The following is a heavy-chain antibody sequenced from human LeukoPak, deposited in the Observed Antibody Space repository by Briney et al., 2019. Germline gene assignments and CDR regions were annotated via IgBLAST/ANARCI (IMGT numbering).Heavy chain of an antibody. Sequence: SVRVSCKASGGTFSSYAISWARQAPGQGLEWMGGIIPIFGTANYAQKFQGRVTITADKSTSTAYMELSSLRAEDTAVYYCARDYWNDVKTFDIWGQGTKVTVSS. J-gene: IGHJ3*02. CDR3: ARDYWNDVKTFDI. CDR2: IIPIFGTA. CDR1: GGTFSSYA. D-gene: IGHD1-1*01. V-gene: IGHV1-69*06.